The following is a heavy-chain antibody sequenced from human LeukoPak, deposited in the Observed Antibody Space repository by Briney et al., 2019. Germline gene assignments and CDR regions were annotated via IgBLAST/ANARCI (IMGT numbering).Heavy chain of an antibody. J-gene: IGHJ4*02. CDR3: AKDGSSSWSPSFFDY. D-gene: IGHD6-13*01. Sequence: GGSLRLSCAASGFTFSGYVMSWVRQAPGKGLEWVSAFSGSGSSTYYADSVKGRFTISRDNSKNTLYLQMNSLRAEDTALYYCAKDGSSSWSPSFFDYWGQGTLVTVSS. CDR2: FSGSGSST. CDR1: GFTFSGYV. V-gene: IGHV3-23*01.